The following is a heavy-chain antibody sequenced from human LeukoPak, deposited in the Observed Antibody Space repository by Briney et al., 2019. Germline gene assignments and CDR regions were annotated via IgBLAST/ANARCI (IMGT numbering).Heavy chain of an antibody. CDR1: GGSFSNYY. V-gene: IGHV4-34*01. CDR3: ARVPDITARPCDS. CDR2: ISHTGDIT. J-gene: IGHJ4*02. D-gene: IGHD1-1*01. Sequence: SETLSLTCAVYGGSFSNYYWTWIRQTPGKGLEWIGVISHTGDITNFNPSLKSRVTISVDSSKKQFSLKVTSVTVADTGVYYCARVPDITARPCDSWGPGTLVTVSS.